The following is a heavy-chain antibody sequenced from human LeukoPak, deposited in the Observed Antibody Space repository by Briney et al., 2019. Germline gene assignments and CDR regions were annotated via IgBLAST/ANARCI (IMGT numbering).Heavy chain of an antibody. CDR1: GFTVSSSY. V-gene: IGHV3-66*01. D-gene: IGHD6-13*01. CDR3: ARGAISSWYED. CDR2: LYSGGSI. J-gene: IGHJ4*02. Sequence: GGALRLSCAGSGFTVSSSYMSWVRQAPGKGLEWVSVLYSGGSIFYADSVKGRFTISRDISKNMLYLQMNSLRADDTAVYYCARGAISSWYEDWGQGTLVTVSS.